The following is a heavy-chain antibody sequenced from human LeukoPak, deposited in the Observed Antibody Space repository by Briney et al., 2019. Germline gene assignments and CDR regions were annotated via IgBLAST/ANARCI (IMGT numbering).Heavy chain of an antibody. V-gene: IGHV4-34*01. D-gene: IGHD5-24*01. CDR2: INHSGST. CDR3: ARGVFVGDGYNLFYFDY. Sequence: PSETLSLTXAVYGGSFSGYYWSWIRQPPGKGLEWIGEINHSGSTNYNPSLKSRVTISVDTSKNQFSLKLSSVTAADTAVYYCARGVFVGDGYNLFYFDYWGQGTLVTVSS. J-gene: IGHJ4*02. CDR1: GGSFSGYY.